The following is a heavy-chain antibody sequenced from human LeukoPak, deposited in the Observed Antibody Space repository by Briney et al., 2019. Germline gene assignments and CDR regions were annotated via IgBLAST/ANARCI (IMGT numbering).Heavy chain of an antibody. CDR3: ARGRTAAAGPFDY. CDR2: INHSGST. Sequence: PSETLSLTCAVYGGSFSGYYWSWIRQPPGKGLEWIGEINHSGSTNYNPSLKSRVTISVDTSKNQFSLKLSSVTAADTAVYYRARGRTAAAGPFDYWGQGTLVTVSS. CDR1: GGSFSGYY. V-gene: IGHV4-34*01. D-gene: IGHD6-13*01. J-gene: IGHJ4*02.